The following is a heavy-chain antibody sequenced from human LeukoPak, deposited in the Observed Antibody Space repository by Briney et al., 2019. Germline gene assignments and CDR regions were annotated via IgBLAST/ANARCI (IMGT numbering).Heavy chain of an antibody. V-gene: IGHV3-48*01. J-gene: IGHJ4*02. CDR1: GFTFSSYS. CDR2: ISSSSSTI. Sequence: GGSLRLSCAASGFTFSSYSMNWVRQAPGKGLEWVSYISSSSSTIYYADSVKGRFTISRDNAKNSLYLQMNSLRAEDTAVYYCAKGGIYDSSGYYLFDYWGQGTLVTVSS. D-gene: IGHD3-22*01. CDR3: AKGGIYDSSGYYLFDY.